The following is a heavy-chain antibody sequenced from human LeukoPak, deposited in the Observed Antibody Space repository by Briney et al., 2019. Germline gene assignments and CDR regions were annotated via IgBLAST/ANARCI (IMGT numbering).Heavy chain of an antibody. J-gene: IGHJ4*02. CDR2: ISLAGRT. V-gene: IGHV4-4*02. CDR1: GGSITTTNY. CDR3: SRESGPFCPFGH. Sequence: PSGTLSLTCGVSGGSITTTNYWSWVRQPPGGGLEWIGEISLAGRTRYNPSLKSRVNISIDESKNHLYLNLASVTAADTAVYYCSRESGPFCPFGHRGQGTLVAVTS. D-gene: IGHD1-26*01.